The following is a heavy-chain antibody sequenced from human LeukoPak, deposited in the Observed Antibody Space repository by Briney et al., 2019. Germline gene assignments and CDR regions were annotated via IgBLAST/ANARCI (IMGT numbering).Heavy chain of an antibody. J-gene: IGHJ4*02. Sequence: SVKVSCKASGGTFSSYAISWVRQAPGQGLEWMGGIIPIFGTANYAQKFQGRVTITADESTSTAYMELSSLRSEDTAVYYCAVDSSGYSYDFDYWGQGTLVAVSS. V-gene: IGHV1-69*01. CDR3: AVDSSGYSYDFDY. D-gene: IGHD3-22*01. CDR2: IIPIFGTA. CDR1: GGTFSSYA.